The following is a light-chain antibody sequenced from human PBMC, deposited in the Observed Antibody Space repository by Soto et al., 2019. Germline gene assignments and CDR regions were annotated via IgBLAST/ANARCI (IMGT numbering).Light chain of an antibody. CDR2: GAS. Sequence: EIVMTQSPATLSLSPGERATLSCRASQSVSSSYLSWNQQKPGQAPRLLIYGASTRATGIPARFSGSGSGTDFTLTISSLQPEDFAVYYCHQYGGSPQTFGQGTKVEIK. CDR1: QSVSSSY. CDR3: HQYGGSPQT. V-gene: IGKV3D-7*01. J-gene: IGKJ1*01.